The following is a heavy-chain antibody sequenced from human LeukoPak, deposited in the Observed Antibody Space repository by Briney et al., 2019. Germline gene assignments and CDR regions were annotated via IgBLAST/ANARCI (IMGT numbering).Heavy chain of an antibody. CDR1: GGTFKNYA. V-gene: IGHV1-69*01. CDR2: IHPIFGTT. D-gene: IGHD2-15*01. Sequence: SVTVSFTASGGTFKNYAISWVRQAPGQGLEWMGGIHPIFGTTNYAQKFQARVTITADESTSTAYMEMSSLRSEDTAVYYCGRVSCGGNCYSLIGTFDIWGQGTMVTVSS. CDR3: GRVSCGGNCYSLIGTFDI. J-gene: IGHJ3*02.